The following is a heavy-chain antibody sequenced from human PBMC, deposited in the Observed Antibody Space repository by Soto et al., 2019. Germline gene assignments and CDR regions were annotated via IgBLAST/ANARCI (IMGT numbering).Heavy chain of an antibody. CDR2: INANSGGT. CDR3: ARINGGYADY. D-gene: IGHD5-12*01. V-gene: IGHV1-2*04. CDR1: GFTFTGYY. J-gene: IGHJ4*02. Sequence: QVQLVQSGAEVKKPGASVKVSCKASGFTFTGYYMHWVRQAPGQGLEWMGGINANSGGTNYAQKCQGWVTMTRDTSISTAYMELSRLKSDDTAMYYCARINGGYADYWGQGTLVTVSS.